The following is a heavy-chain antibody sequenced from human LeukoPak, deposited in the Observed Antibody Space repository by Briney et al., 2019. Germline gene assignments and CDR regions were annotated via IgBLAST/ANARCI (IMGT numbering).Heavy chain of an antibody. V-gene: IGHV4-61*02. CDR1: GGSISSGSYY. Sequence: KTSQTLSLTCTVSGGSISSGSYYWRWIRQPAGKGLEWIGRIYTSGSTNYNPSLKSRVTISVDTSKNQFSLKLSSVTAADTAVYYCARDHDYPDPWGQGTLVTVSS. J-gene: IGHJ5*02. CDR2: IYTSGST. CDR3: ARDHDYPDP. D-gene: IGHD4-11*01.